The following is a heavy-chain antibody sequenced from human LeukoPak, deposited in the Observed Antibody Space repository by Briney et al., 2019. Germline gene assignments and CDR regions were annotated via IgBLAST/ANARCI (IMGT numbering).Heavy chain of an antibody. CDR3: ARNGWKSLDY. V-gene: IGHV3-48*02. Sequence: GGFLRLSCAASGFTFSSYSMNWVRQAPGKGLEWVSYISSSSSTIYYADSVKGRFTISRDNAKNSLYLQMNGLRDEDTAVYYCARNGWKSLDYWGQGTLVTVSS. D-gene: IGHD1-1*01. CDR2: ISSSSSTI. CDR1: GFTFSSYS. J-gene: IGHJ4*02.